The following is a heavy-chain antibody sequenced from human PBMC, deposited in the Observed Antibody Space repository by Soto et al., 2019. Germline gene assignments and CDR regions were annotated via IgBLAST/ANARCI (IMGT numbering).Heavy chain of an antibody. J-gene: IGHJ6*03. CDR3: AKGDIAAAGRSYMDV. V-gene: IGHV3-23*01. D-gene: IGHD6-13*01. CDR1: GFTFSSYA. CDR2: ISGSGGST. Sequence: GGSLRLSCAASGFTFSSYAMSWVRQAPGKGLEWVSAISGSGGSTYYAGSVKGRFTISRDNSKNTLYLQMNSLRAEDTAVYYCAKGDIAAAGRSYMDVWGKGTTVTVSS.